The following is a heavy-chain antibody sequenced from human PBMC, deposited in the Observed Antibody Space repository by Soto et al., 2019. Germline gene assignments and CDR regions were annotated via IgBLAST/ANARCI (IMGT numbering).Heavy chain of an antibody. D-gene: IGHD3-16*02. CDR3: ARVPEYYDYIWGSYRTHDAFDI. V-gene: IGHV1-18*01. CDR2: ISAYNGNT. CDR1: GYTFTSYG. Sequence: ASVKVSCKASGYTFTSYGISWVRQAPGQGLEWKGWISAYNGNTNYAQKLQGRVTMTTDTSTSTAYMEMRSLRSDDTAVYYCARVPEYYDYIWGSYRTHDAFDIWG. J-gene: IGHJ3*02.